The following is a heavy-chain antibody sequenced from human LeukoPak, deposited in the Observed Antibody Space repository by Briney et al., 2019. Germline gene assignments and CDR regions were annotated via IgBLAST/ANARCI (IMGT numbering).Heavy chain of an antibody. J-gene: IGHJ4*02. CDR1: GFTVSSNY. V-gene: IGHV3-53*01. Sequence: GGSLRLSCAASGFTVSSNYMSWVRQAPGKGLEWVSVIYSGGSTYYADSVKGRFTISRDNSKNTLYLQMNSLRAEDTAVYYCARAWSYYPFDYWGQGTLVTVSP. CDR2: IYSGGST. CDR3: ARAWSYYPFDY. D-gene: IGHD1-26*01.